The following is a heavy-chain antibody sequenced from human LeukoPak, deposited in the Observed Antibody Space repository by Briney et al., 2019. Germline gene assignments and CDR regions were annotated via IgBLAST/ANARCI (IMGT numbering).Heavy chain of an antibody. V-gene: IGHV3-7*05. CDR3: ARVAYRDEGLDV. CDR2: IRQDGSEK. CDR1: GFTFSSYW. D-gene: IGHD5-18*01. Sequence: PGGSLRLSCAASGFTFSSYWMTCVRQAPGKGLEWVANIRQDGSEKKYVDSVRGRFTISRDNAKNSLYLQMNSLRAEDTAVYYCARVAYRDEGLDVWGQGTTVTVSS. J-gene: IGHJ6*02.